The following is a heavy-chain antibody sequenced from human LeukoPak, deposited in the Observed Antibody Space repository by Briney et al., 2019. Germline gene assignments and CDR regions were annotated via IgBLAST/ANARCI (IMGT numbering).Heavy chain of an antibody. Sequence: GGSLRLSSAASGFTFSSYGMHWVRQAPGKGLEWVAVISYDGSNKYYADSVKGRFTISRDNSKNTLYLQMNSLRAEDTAVYYCAKAPEYDFWSGYHLNYYYGMDVWGQGTTVTVSS. CDR1: GFTFSSYG. J-gene: IGHJ6*02. CDR2: ISYDGSNK. CDR3: AKAPEYDFWSGYHLNYYYGMDV. V-gene: IGHV3-30*18. D-gene: IGHD3-3*01.